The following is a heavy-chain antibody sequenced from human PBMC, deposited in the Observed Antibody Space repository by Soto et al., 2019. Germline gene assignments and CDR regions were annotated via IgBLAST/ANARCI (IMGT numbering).Heavy chain of an antibody. Sequence: SETLSLTCTVSGGSISSGGYDWSWIRQHPGKGLEWIGYIYYSGSTYYNPSLKSRVTISVDTSKNQFSLKLSSVTAADTAVYYCARTRFYGSGSPIANWGQGTLVTVSS. D-gene: IGHD3-10*01. CDR2: IYYSGST. V-gene: IGHV4-31*03. J-gene: IGHJ4*02. CDR1: GGSISSGGYD. CDR3: ARTRFYGSGSPIAN.